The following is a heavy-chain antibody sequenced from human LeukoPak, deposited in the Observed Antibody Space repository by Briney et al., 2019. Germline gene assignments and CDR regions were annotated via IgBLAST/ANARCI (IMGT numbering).Heavy chain of an antibody. CDR3: ARDLAGAMPGYSGYDFYYGMDV. J-gene: IGHJ6*02. D-gene: IGHD5-12*01. Sequence: PGGSLRLSCAASGFTFSSYSMNWVRQAPGKGLEWVSSISSSSYIYYADSVKGRFTISRDNAKNSLYLQMNSLRAEDTAVYYCARDLAGAMPGYSGYDFYYGMDVWGQGTTVTVSS. CDR2: ISSSSYI. CDR1: GFTFSSYS. V-gene: IGHV3-21*01.